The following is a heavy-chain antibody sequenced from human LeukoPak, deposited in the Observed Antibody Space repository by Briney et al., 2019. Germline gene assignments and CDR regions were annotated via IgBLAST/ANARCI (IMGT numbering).Heavy chain of an antibody. J-gene: IGHJ4*02. CDR1: GFTVSSKY. V-gene: IGHV3-53*01. CDR3: ARGCSSTSCYGFDY. Sequence: VGALRLSSAASGFTVSSKYMSWVRQAPGKGLEWVSVIYSGGSTYYADSVKGRFTISRENSKNTLYLQMDSLRAEDTAVYYCARGCSSTSCYGFDYWGQGTLVTVSS. CDR2: IYSGGST. D-gene: IGHD2-2*01.